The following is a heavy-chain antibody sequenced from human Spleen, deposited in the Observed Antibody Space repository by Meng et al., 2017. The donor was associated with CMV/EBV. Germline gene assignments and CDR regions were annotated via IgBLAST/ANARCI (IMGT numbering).Heavy chain of an antibody. J-gene: IGHJ5*02. CDR3: AHSGQEWLLLGWFDP. CDR1: FSLSTSGVG. D-gene: IGHD3-3*01. CDR2: IYWDDDE. V-gene: IGHV2-5*02. Sequence: FSLSTSGVGMRWSRQPTGKALEWLALIYWDDDEHYNPSLKSRLNITKDASKNQVVLTMTNMDPVDKGTYYCAHSGQEWLLLGWFDPWGQGTLVTVSS.